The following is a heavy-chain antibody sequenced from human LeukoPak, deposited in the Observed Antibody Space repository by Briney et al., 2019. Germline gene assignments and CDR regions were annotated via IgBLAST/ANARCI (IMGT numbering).Heavy chain of an antibody. Sequence: PGRSLRLSCAASGYTFSSYAMHWVRQAPGKGLEWVAVISYDGSNKYYADSVKGRFTTSRDNSKNTLYLQMNSLRAEDTAVYYCARDTAGPPDYWGQGTLVTVSS. V-gene: IGHV3-30-3*01. CDR1: GYTFSSYA. J-gene: IGHJ4*02. CDR3: ARDTAGPPDY. CDR2: ISYDGSNK. D-gene: IGHD5-18*01.